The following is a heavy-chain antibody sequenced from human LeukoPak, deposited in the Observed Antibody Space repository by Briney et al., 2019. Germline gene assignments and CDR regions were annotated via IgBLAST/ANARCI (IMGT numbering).Heavy chain of an antibody. CDR3: ARDLAGGVTSGYFNY. J-gene: IGHJ4*02. V-gene: IGHV3-21*01. Sequence: PGGSLRLSCAASGFTFSSYSMHWVRQAPGKGLEWVSSISNSRSYIYYADSVKGRFTISRDNAKNSLYLQMNSLRAEDTAVYYCARDLAGGVTSGYFNYWGQGTLVTASS. D-gene: IGHD2-21*02. CDR1: GFTFSSYS. CDR2: ISNSRSYI.